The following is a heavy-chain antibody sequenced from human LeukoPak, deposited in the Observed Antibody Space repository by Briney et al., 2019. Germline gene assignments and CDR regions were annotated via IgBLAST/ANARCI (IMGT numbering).Heavy chain of an antibody. J-gene: IGHJ5*02. D-gene: IGHD5-18*01. Sequence: PSETLSLTCAVYGGSFSGYYWSWIRQPPGKGLEWIGEINHSGSTNYNPSLKSRVTISVDTSKNQFSLKLSSVTAADTAVYYCARGRYIYGPSWDWFDPWGQGTLVTVSS. CDR3: ARGRYIYGPSWDWFDP. CDR2: INHSGST. V-gene: IGHV4-34*01. CDR1: GGSFSGYY.